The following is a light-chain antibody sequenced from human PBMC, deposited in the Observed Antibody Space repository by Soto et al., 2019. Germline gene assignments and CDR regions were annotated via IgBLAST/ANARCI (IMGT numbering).Light chain of an antibody. CDR3: QQFTSYSSLT. Sequence: DIQMTQSPSTLSASVGDTVTITCRASQNIGRWLAWYQQKPGKAPKHLIYDASNLESGVPSRISGSGSGTEFTLTISSLQPDDFATYYCQQFTSYSSLTFGPGTKVHIK. CDR1: QNIGRW. V-gene: IGKV1-5*01. J-gene: IGKJ3*01. CDR2: DAS.